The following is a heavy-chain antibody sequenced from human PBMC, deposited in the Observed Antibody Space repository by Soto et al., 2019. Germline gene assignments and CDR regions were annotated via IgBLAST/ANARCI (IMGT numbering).Heavy chain of an antibody. J-gene: IGHJ4*02. CDR1: GITFTTYG. CDR2: VSYDGSHK. Sequence: VQLVQSGGGVIQPGKSLRLSCAASGITFTTYGMHWVRQTPGKGLEWVAVVSYDGSHKYYADSVKGRFTISRDDSQNTLYLQMNSLRVEDTAVYYCAKEMYPRTVLDSSSPWGDYWGQGTLVTVSS. D-gene: IGHD6-6*01. CDR3: AKEMYPRTVLDSSSPWGDY. V-gene: IGHV3-30*18.